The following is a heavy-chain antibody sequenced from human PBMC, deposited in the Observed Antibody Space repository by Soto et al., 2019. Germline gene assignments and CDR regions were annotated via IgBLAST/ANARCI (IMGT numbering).Heavy chain of an antibody. V-gene: IGHV3-33*01. CDR1: GFTFSSYG. Sequence: GGSLRLACAASGFTFSSYGMHWVRQAPGKGLEWVAVIWYDGSNKYYADSVKGRFTISRDNSKNTLYLQMNSLRAEDTAVYYCARDPLEGYYGSGANWFDPWGQGTLVTVSS. J-gene: IGHJ5*02. CDR3: ARDPLEGYYGSGANWFDP. D-gene: IGHD3-10*01. CDR2: IWYDGSNK.